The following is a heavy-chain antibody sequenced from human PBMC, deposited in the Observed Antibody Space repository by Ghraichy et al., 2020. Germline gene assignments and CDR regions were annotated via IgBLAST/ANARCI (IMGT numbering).Heavy chain of an antibody. D-gene: IGHD6-13*01. V-gene: IGHV3-30*04. CDR2: ISYDGSNK. CDR1: GFTFSSYA. J-gene: IGHJ3*02. CDR3: ARASSSWQHAFDI. Sequence: GGSLRLSCAASGFTFSSYAMHWVRQAPGKGLEWVAVISYDGSNKYYADAVKGRFTISRDNSKNTLYLQMNSLRAEDTAVYYCARASSSWQHAFDIWGQGTMVTVSS.